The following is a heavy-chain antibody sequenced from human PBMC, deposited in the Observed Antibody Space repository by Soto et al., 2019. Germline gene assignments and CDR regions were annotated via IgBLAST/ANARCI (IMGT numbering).Heavy chain of an antibody. Sequence: SETLSLTCTVSSGSMSGYYWNWIRQPPGKGLEWIGYIYYSGSTNYNPSLKSRVTISVDTSKNQFSLKLSSVTAADTAVYYCARAGDYDFWSGYSNDAFDIWGQGTLVTVSS. CDR3: ARAGDYDFWSGYSNDAFDI. CDR2: IYYSGST. J-gene: IGHJ3*02. CDR1: SGSMSGYY. D-gene: IGHD3-3*01. V-gene: IGHV4-59*01.